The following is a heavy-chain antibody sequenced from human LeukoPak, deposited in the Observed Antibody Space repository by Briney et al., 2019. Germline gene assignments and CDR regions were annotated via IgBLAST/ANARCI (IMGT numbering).Heavy chain of an antibody. CDR3: AREDGYCSGGNCYSYFDS. Sequence: GGSLRLSCAASGFTFSHFWMSWVRQAPGKGLEWVAYIKKTGSETYYVDSVKDRFTITRDNTRSSLFLQMYSLRAEDTAVYFCAREDGYCSGGNCYSYFDSWGQGTLVTVSS. CDR1: GFTFSHFW. CDR2: IKKTGSET. J-gene: IGHJ4*02. D-gene: IGHD2-15*01. V-gene: IGHV3-7*01.